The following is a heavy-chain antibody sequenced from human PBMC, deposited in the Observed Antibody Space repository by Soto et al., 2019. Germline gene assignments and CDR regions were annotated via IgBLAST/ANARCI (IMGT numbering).Heavy chain of an antibody. Sequence: GGSLRLSCAASGFTFSSYAMSWVRQAPGKGLEWVSAISGSGGSTYYADSVKGRFTISRDNSKNTLYLQMNSLRAEDTAVYYCANNDYVWGSYYGMDVWGRGTTVTV. CDR1: GFTFSSYA. CDR3: ANNDYVWGSYYGMDV. D-gene: IGHD3-16*01. J-gene: IGHJ6*02. CDR2: ISGSGGST. V-gene: IGHV3-23*01.